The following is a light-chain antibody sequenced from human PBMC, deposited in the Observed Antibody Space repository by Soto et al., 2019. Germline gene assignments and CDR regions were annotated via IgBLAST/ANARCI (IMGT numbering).Light chain of an antibody. Sequence: QSALTQPASVSGSPGQSITISCTGTSSDVGNYNYVSWYQQHPGKAPKLIIYDVSNRPSGVSNRFSGSKSGNTASLIIFGLQAEDEADYYCSSYTSSSTVVFGGGTQLTVL. CDR3: SSYTSSSTVV. CDR2: DVS. CDR1: SSDVGNYNY. J-gene: IGLJ2*01. V-gene: IGLV2-14*01.